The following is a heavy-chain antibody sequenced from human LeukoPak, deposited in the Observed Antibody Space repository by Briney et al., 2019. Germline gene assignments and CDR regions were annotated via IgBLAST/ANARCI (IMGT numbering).Heavy chain of an antibody. D-gene: IGHD1-26*01. V-gene: IGHV3-21*01. CDR3: ARDGIVGATNGFDY. Sequence: GGSLRLSCAASGFTFSSYWMSWVRQAPGKGLEWVSSISSSSSYIYYADSVKGRFTISRDNAKNSLYLQMNSLRAEDTAVYYCARDGIVGATNGFDYWGQGTLVTVSS. J-gene: IGHJ4*02. CDR2: ISSSSSYI. CDR1: GFTFSSYW.